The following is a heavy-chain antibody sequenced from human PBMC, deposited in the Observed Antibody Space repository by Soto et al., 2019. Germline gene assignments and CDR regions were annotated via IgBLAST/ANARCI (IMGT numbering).Heavy chain of an antibody. Sequence: PGGSLRLSCEASGFDLRSYWRSWVRQAPGKGLEWVANIKEDGSEEFYVDSVKGRFTISRDNAKNSLYLQMTALRAEDTAVYYRARDPVGFDYWGQGTLVTVSS. CDR3: ARDPVGFDY. CDR2: IKEDGSEE. V-gene: IGHV3-7*01. CDR1: GFDLRSYW. J-gene: IGHJ4*02.